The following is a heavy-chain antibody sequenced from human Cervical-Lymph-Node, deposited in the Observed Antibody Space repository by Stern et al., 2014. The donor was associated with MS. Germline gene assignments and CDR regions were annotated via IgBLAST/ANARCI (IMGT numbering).Heavy chain of an antibody. Sequence: EDQLVESGGGLVQPGRSLRLSCTASGFTFGDYAMSWVRQAPGKGLEWVGFIRSKAYGGTTEYAASVKGRFTISRDDSKSIAYLQMNSLKTEDTAVYYCTRALADSSGYYFDYWGQGTLVTVSS. CDR3: TRALADSSGYYFDY. V-gene: IGHV3-49*04. CDR1: GFTFGDYA. J-gene: IGHJ4*02. CDR2: IRSKAYGGTT. D-gene: IGHD3-22*01.